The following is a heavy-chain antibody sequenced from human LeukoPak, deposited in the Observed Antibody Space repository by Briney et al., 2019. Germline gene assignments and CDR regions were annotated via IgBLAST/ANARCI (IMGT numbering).Heavy chain of an antibody. J-gene: IGHJ4*02. CDR3: ARSGREATEIDY. D-gene: IGHD1-1*01. Sequence: GGSLRLSCAASGLTFSDYFMSWVRQAPGKGLEWLSYINGRGTYIDYAESLKGRITISRDNAQNSLYLQMNSLRVEDTAVYYCARSGREATEIDYWGQGTLVTVSS. V-gene: IGHV3-11*06. CDR1: GLTFSDYF. CDR2: INGRGTYI.